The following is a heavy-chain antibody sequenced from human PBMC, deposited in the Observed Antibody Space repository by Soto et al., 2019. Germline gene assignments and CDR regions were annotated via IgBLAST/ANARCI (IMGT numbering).Heavy chain of an antibody. V-gene: IGHV3-48*03. CDR1: GFTVSTSE. Sequence: EVQLVESGGGLVQPGGSLKLSCTVSGFTVSTSEMNWVRQAPGKGLEWVAYINSGGDTLYADSVKGRFTISRDNAQNSLFLQMNSLRAEDTALYYCTRDKGEQVAYGMDVWGQGTTVTVSS. D-gene: IGHD3-16*01. J-gene: IGHJ6*02. CDR2: INSGGDTL. CDR3: TRDKGEQVAYGMDV.